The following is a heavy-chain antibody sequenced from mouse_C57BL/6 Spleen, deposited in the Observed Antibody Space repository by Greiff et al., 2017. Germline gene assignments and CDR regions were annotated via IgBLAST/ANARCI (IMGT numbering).Heavy chain of an antibody. D-gene: IGHD3-2*02. CDR1: GYSFTGSY. J-gene: IGHJ3*01. V-gene: IGHV1-42*01. CDR2: INPSTGGT. CDR3: ARGSSDLTWFAY. Sequence: VQLQQSGPELVMPGASVQISCKASGYSFTGSYMNWVKQRPEKSFEWIGEINPSTGGTTYNQKFKAKATLTVAKSSSPAYMQLKSLTSEDSAVYYCARGSSDLTWFAYWGQATLGTVSA.